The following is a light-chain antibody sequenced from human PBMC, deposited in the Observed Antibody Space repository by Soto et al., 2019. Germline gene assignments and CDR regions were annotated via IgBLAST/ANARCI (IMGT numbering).Light chain of an antibody. V-gene: IGLV1-44*01. CDR3: AAWDDSLNGWV. Sequence: QSVLTQPPSASGTPGQRVTISCSGSSSNIGSNTVNWYRQLPGTAPKLLIYGNNQRPSGVPDRFSGSKSGTSASLAISGLQSDEADYYCAAWDDSLNGWVFGGGIKLTVL. CDR1: SSNIGSNT. J-gene: IGLJ3*02. CDR2: GNN.